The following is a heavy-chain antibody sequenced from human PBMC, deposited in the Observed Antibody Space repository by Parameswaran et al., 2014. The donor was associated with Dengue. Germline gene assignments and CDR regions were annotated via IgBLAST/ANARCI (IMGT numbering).Heavy chain of an antibody. CDR3: ARVSGYDFWSGYAPNYYYYYMDV. CDR1: GGSISSYY. D-gene: IGHD3-3*01. J-gene: IGHJ6*03. Sequence: ASETLSLTCTVSGGSISSYYWSWIRQPPGKGLEWIGYIYYSGSTNYNPSLKSRVTISVDTSKNQFSLKLSSVTAADTAVYYCARVSGYDFWSGYAPNYYYYYMDVWGKGTTVTVSS. V-gene: IGHV4-59*13. CDR2: IYYSGST.